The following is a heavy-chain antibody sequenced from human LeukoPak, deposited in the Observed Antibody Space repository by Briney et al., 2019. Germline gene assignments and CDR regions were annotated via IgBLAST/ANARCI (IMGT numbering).Heavy chain of an antibody. CDR1: GGSFSGYY. J-gene: IGHJ2*01. CDR2: INHSGST. CDR3: ARLTSSWYQDWYFDL. V-gene: IGHV4-34*01. D-gene: IGHD6-13*01. Sequence: SETLSLTCAVYGGSFSGYYWSWIRQPPGKGLEWIGEINHSGSTNYNPPLKSRVTISVDTSKKQFSLKLSSVTAAYTAVYYCARLTSSWYQDWYFDLWGRGTLVTVSS.